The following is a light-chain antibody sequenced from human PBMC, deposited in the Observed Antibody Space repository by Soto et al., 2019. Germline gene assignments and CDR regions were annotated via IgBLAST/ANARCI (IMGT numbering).Light chain of an antibody. V-gene: IGKV3-20*01. CDR1: QSVSNNY. J-gene: IGKJ1*01. CDR2: GAS. Sequence: EIVLTQSPGTLXLXXXXIXXXSFRASQSVSNNYLAWYQQKPGQAPRLLIYGASNRATGIPDRFSGSGSGTDFTLTISRLEPEDFAVYYCQQYGSSGTFGQGTKVDIK. CDR3: QQYGSSGT.